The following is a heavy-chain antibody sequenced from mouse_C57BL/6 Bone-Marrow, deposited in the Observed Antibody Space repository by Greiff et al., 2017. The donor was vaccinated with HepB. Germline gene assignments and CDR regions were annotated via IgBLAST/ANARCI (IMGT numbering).Heavy chain of an antibody. CDR3: ARGSYYGNALFAY. CDR1: GYTFTSYW. Sequence: VQLQQPGAELVKPGASVKMSCKASGYTFTSYWITWVKQRPGQGLEWIGDIYPGSGSTNYNEKFKSKATLTVDTSSSTAYMQLSSLTSEDSAVYYCARGSYYGNALFAYCGQGTLVTVSA. D-gene: IGHD2-1*01. J-gene: IGHJ3*01. CDR2: IYPGSGST. V-gene: IGHV1-55*01.